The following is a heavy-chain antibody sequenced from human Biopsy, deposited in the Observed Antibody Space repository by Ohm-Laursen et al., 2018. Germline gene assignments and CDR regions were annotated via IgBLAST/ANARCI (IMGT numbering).Heavy chain of an antibody. V-gene: IGHV3-23*01. J-gene: IGHJ4*02. CDR2: ISGRTSGT. Sequence: SLRLSCAASGFTFSSNAMSWVRQAPGKGLAWVSGISGRTSGTYYADSVKGRFTISRDNSKNTLYLQMSSLRAEDTALYYCAKCMTYSGDGIDYWGQGTLVTVSS. CDR3: AKCMTYSGDGIDY. D-gene: IGHD5-12*01. CDR1: GFTFSSNA.